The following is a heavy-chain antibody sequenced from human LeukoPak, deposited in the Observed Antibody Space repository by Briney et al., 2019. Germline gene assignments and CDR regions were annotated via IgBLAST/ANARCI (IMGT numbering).Heavy chain of an antibody. CDR1: GFTFSDYY. V-gene: IGHV3-11*04. J-gene: IGHJ4*02. CDR2: ISSSGNTK. D-gene: IGHD6-19*01. Sequence: GGSLRLSCAASGFTFSDYYMSWIRQAPGKGLEWVSYISSSGNTKYYADSVKGRFTISRDNAKNSLSLQMNSVRAEDTAVYYCARDGGSAWFFRYWGQGTLVTVSS. CDR3: ARDGGSAWFFRY.